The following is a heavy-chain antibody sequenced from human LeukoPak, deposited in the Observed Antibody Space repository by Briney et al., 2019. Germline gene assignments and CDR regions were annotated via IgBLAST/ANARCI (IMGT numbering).Heavy chain of an antibody. CDR1: GGSFSGYY. Sequence: SETLSLTCAVYGGSFSGYYWSWIRQPPGKGLEWIGGINHSRTTNYNPSLKSRVTISVDTSKNQFSLKLSSVTAADTAVYYCARPASEYRGYGGAHWFAPWGQGTLDTVSS. CDR2: INHSRTT. D-gene: IGHD5-12*01. J-gene: IGHJ5*02. V-gene: IGHV4-34*01. CDR3: ARPASEYRGYGGAHWFAP.